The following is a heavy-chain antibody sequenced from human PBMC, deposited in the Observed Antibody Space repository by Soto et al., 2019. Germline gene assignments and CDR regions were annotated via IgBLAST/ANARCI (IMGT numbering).Heavy chain of an antibody. Sequence: SSVNVSFKSSGYTFIRYYMHWVRQAPGQGLEWMGIINPSGGSTSYAQKFQGRVTMTRDTSTSTVYMELSSLRSEDTGVYYCARAVGTITIFGVVPPSPEYFDYWGQGTLVTVSS. CDR1: GYTFIRYY. D-gene: IGHD3-3*01. V-gene: IGHV1-46*01. CDR2: INPSGGST. J-gene: IGHJ4*02. CDR3: ARAVGTITIFGVVPPSPEYFDY.